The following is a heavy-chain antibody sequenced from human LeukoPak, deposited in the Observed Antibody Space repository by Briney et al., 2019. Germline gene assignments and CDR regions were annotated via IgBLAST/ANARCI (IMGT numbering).Heavy chain of an antibody. CDR3: ARDLTDGSGSYRRNWFDP. J-gene: IGHJ5*02. D-gene: IGHD3-10*01. CDR1: GYTFTSYY. V-gene: IGHV1-46*01. CDR2: INPSGGST. Sequence: ASVKVSCKASGYTFTSYYMHWVRQAPGQGLEWMGIINPSGGSTSYAQKFQGRVTMTRDTSTSTVYMELSSLRSEDTAVYYCARDLTDGSGSYRRNWFDPWGQGTLVAVSS.